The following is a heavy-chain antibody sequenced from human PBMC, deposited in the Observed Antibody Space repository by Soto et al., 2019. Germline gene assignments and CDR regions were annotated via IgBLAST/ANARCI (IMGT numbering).Heavy chain of an antibody. Sequence: GGSLRLSCAASGFTFSSYAMSWVRQAPGKGLEWVSGVSGSGGSTYCVDSVKGRFTISRDNSKNTLYLQMNSLRAEDTAVYYCAKDFGYNYGYDAFDIWGQGTMVNVSS. D-gene: IGHD5-18*01. V-gene: IGHV3-23*01. CDR1: GFTFSSYA. CDR3: AKDFGYNYGYDAFDI. CDR2: VSGSGGST. J-gene: IGHJ3*02.